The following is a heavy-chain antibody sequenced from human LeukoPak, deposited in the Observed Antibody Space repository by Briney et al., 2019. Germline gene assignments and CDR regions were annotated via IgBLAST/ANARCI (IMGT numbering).Heavy chain of an antibody. V-gene: IGHV3-53*01. D-gene: IGHD4-17*01. CDR1: GFTVSSNY. Sequence: GGSLRLSCAASGFTVSSNYMSWVRQAPGKGLEWVSVIYSSGMTYYADPVKGRFTISRDNSKNTLYFHMNSLRAEDTAVYYCARDLYGVSHDYWGQGTLVTVSS. CDR2: IYSSGMT. J-gene: IGHJ4*02. CDR3: ARDLYGVSHDY.